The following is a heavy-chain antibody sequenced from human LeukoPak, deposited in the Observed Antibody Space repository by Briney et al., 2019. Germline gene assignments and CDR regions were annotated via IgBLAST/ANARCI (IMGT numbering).Heavy chain of an antibody. CDR2: INQDGSET. CDR1: GFTFSNYW. Sequence: GGSLRLSCAASGFTFSNYWMSWVRQAPGKGLEWVANINQDGSETYYADSVKGRFTMSRDNAKNSVDLQMNSLRAEDTAVYYCARPELPGWSVLFDFWGQGTLVTVSS. V-gene: IGHV3-7*01. J-gene: IGHJ4*02. CDR3: ARPELPGWSVLFDF. D-gene: IGHD2-15*01.